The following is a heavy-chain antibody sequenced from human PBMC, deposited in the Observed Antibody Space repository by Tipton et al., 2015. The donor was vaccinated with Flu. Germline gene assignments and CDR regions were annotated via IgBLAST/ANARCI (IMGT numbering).Heavy chain of an antibody. D-gene: IGHD3-3*01. CDR1: GHSISSDYY. CDR2: IFHTGST. Sequence: TLSLTCTISGHSISSDYYWGWIRQSPGKGLEWIGNIFHTGSTYHNPSLKSRVTISVDTSKNQFSLKVFSVTAADTAVYYCARGSDFWSGYYGDWGQGTLVTVSS. CDR3: ARGSDFWSGYYGD. J-gene: IGHJ4*02. V-gene: IGHV4-38-2*02.